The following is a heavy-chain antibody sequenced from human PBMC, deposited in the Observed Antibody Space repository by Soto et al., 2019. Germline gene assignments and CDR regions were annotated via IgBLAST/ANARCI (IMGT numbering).Heavy chain of an antibody. J-gene: IGHJ6*02. D-gene: IGHD2-2*02. CDR1: GYTFTSYG. CDR3: ARAGLIYCSSNSCYTNYYYGMDV. CDR2: ISAYNGNT. Sequence: ASVKVSCKASGYTFTSYGISWVRQAPGQGLEWMGWISAYNGNTNYAQKLQGRVTMTTDTSTSTAYMEVRSLRSDDTAVYYCARAGLIYCSSNSCYTNYYYGMDVWGQGNTVNVS. V-gene: IGHV1-18*04.